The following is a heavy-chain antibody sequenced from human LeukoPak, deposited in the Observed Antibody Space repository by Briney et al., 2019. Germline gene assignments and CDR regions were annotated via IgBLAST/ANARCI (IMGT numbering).Heavy chain of an antibody. CDR1: GFSLRTSGMC. CDR3: TRQVVVAAAAWDY. D-gene: IGHD2-15*01. J-gene: IGHJ4*02. Sequence: GPTLVHPTRPLTLTCTFSGFSLRTSGMCLSWIRQPQGKALEWLAHIYWDDNKYYLTSLYTGLTISHDTSQKQVGHTIPLMYAVDTATYYCTRQVVVAAAAWDYWGQGTLVTVSS. CDR2: IYWDDNK. V-gene: IGHV2-70*01.